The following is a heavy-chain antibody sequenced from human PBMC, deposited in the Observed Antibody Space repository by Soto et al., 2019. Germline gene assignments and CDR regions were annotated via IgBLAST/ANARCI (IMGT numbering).Heavy chain of an antibody. CDR1: GFIFSDYA. CDR2: ISPAGTNQ. V-gene: IGHV3-30-3*01. D-gene: IGHD6-6*01. Sequence: GGSLRLSCVASGFIFSDYAMHWARQAPGKGLEWVALISPAGTNQYYADSAKGRFTISRDNSKNTLYLQMNSLRPEDTGLYYCARENSRISPRLFQHWGHGTLVTV. J-gene: IGHJ1*01. CDR3: ARENSRISPRLFQH.